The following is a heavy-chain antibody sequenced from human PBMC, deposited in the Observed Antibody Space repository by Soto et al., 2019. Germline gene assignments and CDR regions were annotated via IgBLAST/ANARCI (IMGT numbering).Heavy chain of an antibody. J-gene: IGHJ4*02. CDR2: IYYSGST. D-gene: IGHD6-19*01. CDR1: GGSISSSSYY. Sequence: SETLSLTCTVSGGSISSSSYYLGWIRQPPGKGLEWIGSIYYSGSTYYNPSLKSRVTISVDTSKNQFSLKLSSVTAADTAVYYCAITHSGWYYQFDYWGQGTLVTVSS. V-gene: IGHV4-39*01. CDR3: AITHSGWYYQFDY.